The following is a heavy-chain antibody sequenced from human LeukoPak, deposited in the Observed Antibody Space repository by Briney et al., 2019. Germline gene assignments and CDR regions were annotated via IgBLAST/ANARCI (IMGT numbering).Heavy chain of an antibody. D-gene: IGHD6-13*01. CDR1: GFTFSSYA. CDR3: ARQDSSSWEGHPNFDY. Sequence: GRSLRLSCAASGFTFSSYAMHWVRQAPGKGLERVAVISYDGSNKYYADSVKGRFTISRDNSKNTLYLQMNSLRAEDTAVYYCARQDSSSWEGHPNFDYCGQGTLVTVSS. V-gene: IGHV3-30*01. CDR2: ISYDGSNK. J-gene: IGHJ4*02.